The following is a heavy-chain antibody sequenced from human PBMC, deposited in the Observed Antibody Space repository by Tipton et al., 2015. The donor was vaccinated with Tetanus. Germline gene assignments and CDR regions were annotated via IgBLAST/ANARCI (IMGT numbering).Heavy chain of an antibody. CDR1: GGSIRSSSYY. CDR2: FSYSGSS. Sequence: TLSLTCTVSGGSIRSSSYYWGWIRQPPGKGLEWIGYFSYSGSSNYNPSLKSRVTISGDTSKNQFSLKLSSVTPADTAVYYCARGSSVWSWYMQHWGQGTLVTVSS. D-gene: IGHD2-2*01. J-gene: IGHJ1*01. V-gene: IGHV4-61*05. CDR3: ARGSSVWSWYMQH.